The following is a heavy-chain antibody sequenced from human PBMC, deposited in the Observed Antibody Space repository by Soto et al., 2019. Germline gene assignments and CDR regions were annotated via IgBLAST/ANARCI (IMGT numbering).Heavy chain of an antibody. CDR1: CFSLRTKREG. J-gene: IGHJ4*02. V-gene: IGHV2-5*02. CDR3: AHSEYYYDSSGYYEDY. CDR2: IYWDDDK. D-gene: IGHD3-22*01. Sequence: SGATPGNHTQPLALACPFPCFSLRTKREGVGWIRQPPGKALEWLALIYWDDDKRYSPSLKSRLTITKDTSKNQVVLTMTNMDPVDTATYYCAHSEYYYDSSGYYEDYWGQGTLVTVSS.